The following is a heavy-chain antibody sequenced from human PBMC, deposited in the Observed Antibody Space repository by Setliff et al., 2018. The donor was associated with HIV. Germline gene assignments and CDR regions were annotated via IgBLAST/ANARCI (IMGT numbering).Heavy chain of an antibody. J-gene: IGHJ3*02. CDR3: ASVSDWSGYASGAFDI. Sequence: SETLSHTCAVYGGSFSGYYWSWIRQPPGKGLEWIGEINHSGSTNYNPSLKSRVTISVDTSKNQFSLKLSSVTAADTAVYYCASVSDWSGYASGAFDIWGQGTMVTVSS. CDR1: GGSFSGYY. V-gene: IGHV4-34*01. D-gene: IGHD3-3*01. CDR2: INHSGST.